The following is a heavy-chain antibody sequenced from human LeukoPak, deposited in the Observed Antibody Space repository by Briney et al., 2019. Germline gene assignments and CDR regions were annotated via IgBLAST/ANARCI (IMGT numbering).Heavy chain of an antibody. CDR1: GFTFSDYY. J-gene: IGHJ4*02. V-gene: IGHV3-23*01. CDR2: ISGSGGST. Sequence: GGSLRLSCAASGFTFSDYYMSWVRQAPGKGLEWVSAISGSGGSTYYADSVKGRFTISRDNSKNTLYLQMNSLRAEDTAVYYCAKAFCGSTSCYTWFYFDYWGQGTLVTVSS. CDR3: AKAFCGSTSCYTWFYFDY. D-gene: IGHD2-2*02.